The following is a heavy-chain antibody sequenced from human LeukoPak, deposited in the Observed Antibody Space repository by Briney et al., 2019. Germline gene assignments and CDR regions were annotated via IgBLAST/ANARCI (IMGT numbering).Heavy chain of an antibody. Sequence: SETLSLTCTVSGDSISSSSYYWGWIRQPPGKGLEWIGSIYYSGSTYYNPSLKSRVTISVDTSKNQFSLKLSSVTAADTAVYYCAGIVGATAQNQIDYWGQGALVTVSS. J-gene: IGHJ4*02. CDR1: GDSISSSSYY. CDR2: IYYSGST. V-gene: IGHV4-39*07. CDR3: AGIVGATAQNQIDY. D-gene: IGHD1-26*01.